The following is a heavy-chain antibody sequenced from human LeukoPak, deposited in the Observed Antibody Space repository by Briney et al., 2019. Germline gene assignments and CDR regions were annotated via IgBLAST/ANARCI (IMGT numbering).Heavy chain of an antibody. Sequence: TGRSLRLSCAGSGVIFNNYAMHWVRQPPGKGLEWVSGISWNSGSIDYADSVKGRFTISRDNAENSLYLQMNSLRVEDTAFYYCAKNNGWFHLAQWGQGTLVTVSS. V-gene: IGHV3-9*01. D-gene: IGHD6-19*01. CDR1: GVIFNNYA. CDR2: ISWNSGSI. CDR3: AKNNGWFHLAQ. J-gene: IGHJ4*02.